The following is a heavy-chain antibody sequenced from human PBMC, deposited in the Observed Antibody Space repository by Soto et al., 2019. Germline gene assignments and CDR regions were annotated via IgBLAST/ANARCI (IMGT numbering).Heavy chain of an antibody. Sequence: QVQLQQWGAGLLKPSETLSLTCAVYGGFVSSGSYYWSWIRQPPGKGLEWIGEMSHSGGTHFNPFLKRRVTISVDTSKIQFSLKMSSVTAADTALYYCARVERGTVTTVVDAFDIWGPGTMVTVSS. D-gene: IGHD1-1*01. CDR2: MSHSGGT. J-gene: IGHJ3*02. V-gene: IGHV4-34*01. CDR1: GGFVSSGSYY. CDR3: ARVERGTVTTVVDAFDI.